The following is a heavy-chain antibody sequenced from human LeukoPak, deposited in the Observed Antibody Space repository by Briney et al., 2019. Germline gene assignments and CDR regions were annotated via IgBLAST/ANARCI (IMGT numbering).Heavy chain of an antibody. CDR1: GYTFSGSA. CDR2: IRSKTNSYAT. D-gene: IGHD3-10*01. J-gene: IGHJ4*02. V-gene: IGHV3-73*01. Sequence: GGSLRLSCAASGYTFSGSAMHWVRQASGKGLEWVGRIRSKTNSYATSYAASVKGRFALSRDDSKNTAYLQMNSLRPEDTAMYYCTGETYYFDHWGQGALVTVSS. CDR3: TGETYYFDH.